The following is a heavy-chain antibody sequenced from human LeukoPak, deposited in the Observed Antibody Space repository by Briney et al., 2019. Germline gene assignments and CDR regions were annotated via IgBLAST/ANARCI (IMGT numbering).Heavy chain of an antibody. D-gene: IGHD3-9*01. CDR1: GGSISSYY. V-gene: IGHV4-59*01. Sequence: PSETLSLTCTVSGGSISSYYWSWIRQPQGKGLEWIGYIYYSGSTNYNPSLKSRVTISVDTSKNQFSLKLSSVTAADTAVYYCARGYYDILTGLQLNWFDPWGQGTLVTVSS. CDR3: ARGYYDILTGLQLNWFDP. J-gene: IGHJ5*02. CDR2: IYYSGST.